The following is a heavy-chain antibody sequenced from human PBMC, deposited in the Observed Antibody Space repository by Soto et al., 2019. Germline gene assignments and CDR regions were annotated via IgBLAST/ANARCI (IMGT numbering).Heavy chain of an antibody. V-gene: IGHV3-43*01. CDR2: ISWDGGST. J-gene: IGHJ6*02. D-gene: IGHD2-2*01. CDR3: ARTLGVVVPAAIHGMDV. CDR1: GFTFDDYT. Sequence: GGSLRLSCAASGFTFDDYTMHWVRQAPGKGLEWVSLISWDGGSTYYADSVKGRFTISRDNSKNSLYLQMNSLRTEDTALYYCARTLGVVVPAAIHGMDVWGQGTTVTVSS.